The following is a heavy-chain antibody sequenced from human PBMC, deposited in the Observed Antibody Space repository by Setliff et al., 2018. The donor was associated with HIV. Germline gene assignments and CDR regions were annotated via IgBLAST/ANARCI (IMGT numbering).Heavy chain of an antibody. J-gene: IGHJ4*02. CDR2: ISSSGSII. CDR1: GFTFSDYY. CDR3: AIEGSAISLFDC. Sequence: SGGSLRLSCAASGFTFSDYYMSWIRQAPGMGLEWVSYISSSGSIIYYADSMKGRFTISRDNAKNSVYLQMNSLRVEDTAVYYCAIEGSAISLFDCWGQGTLVTVSS. V-gene: IGHV3-11*04. D-gene: IGHD6-6*01.